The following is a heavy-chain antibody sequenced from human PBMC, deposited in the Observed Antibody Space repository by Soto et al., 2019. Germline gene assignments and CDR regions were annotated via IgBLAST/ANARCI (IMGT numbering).Heavy chain of an antibody. CDR1: GFTFSSYW. CDR3: ARVGQAFWYFDL. J-gene: IGHJ2*01. V-gene: IGHV3-74*01. CDR2: INTDGSTT. Sequence: EVQLVESGGGLVQPGGSLRLSCAASGFTFSSYWMHWVRQAPGKGLVWVSRINTDGSTTSYADSVKGRFTISRDNAKNTVYLQMNSLTAEDTAVYYCARVGQAFWYFDLWGRATLVTVSS.